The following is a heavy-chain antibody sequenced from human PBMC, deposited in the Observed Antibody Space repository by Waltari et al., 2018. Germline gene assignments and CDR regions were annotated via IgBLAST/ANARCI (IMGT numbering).Heavy chain of an antibody. J-gene: IGHJ4*02. CDR3: SAGPSPGAGINY. D-gene: IGHD6-19*01. V-gene: IGHV3-48*01. CDR2: NRARRAAI. Sequence: EVQLVESGGGFVQPGGSLRLSCLGSGFTFGVFSMHWIRQAPGKGLGGVGYNRARRAAIYDAGSVKGGISNDRDNAKNLRVLAMANLGVEDTAVYYCSAGPSPGAGINYWGQGILVTVSS. CDR1: GFTFGVFS.